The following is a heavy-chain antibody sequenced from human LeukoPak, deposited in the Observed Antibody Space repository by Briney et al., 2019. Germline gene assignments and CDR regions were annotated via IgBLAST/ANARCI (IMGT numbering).Heavy chain of an antibody. V-gene: IGHV3-66*01. CDR2: IYSGGST. J-gene: IGHJ3*02. D-gene: IGHD1-7*01. Sequence: GGSLRLSCAASGXTVSSNYMSWVRQAPGKGLEWVSVIYSGGSTYYADSVKGRFTISRDNSKNTLYLQMNSLRAEDTAVYYCARKLRPAFDIWGQGTMVTVSS. CDR1: GXTVSSNY. CDR3: ARKLRPAFDI.